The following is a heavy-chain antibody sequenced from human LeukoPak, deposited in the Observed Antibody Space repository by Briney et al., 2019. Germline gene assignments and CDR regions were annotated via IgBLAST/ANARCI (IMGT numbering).Heavy chain of an antibody. Sequence: ASVKVSCKASGDTFNNYFLAWVRQAPGQGLEWMGGILPISGTADYAQKFQGRVSITADMSTSTGYMELSSLRSEDTAVYYCARDGNCSSTSCRRRYYYYMDVWGKGTTVTISS. CDR3: ARDGNCSSTSCRRRYYYYMDV. D-gene: IGHD2-2*01. V-gene: IGHV1-69*06. J-gene: IGHJ6*03. CDR1: GDTFNNYF. CDR2: ILPISGTA.